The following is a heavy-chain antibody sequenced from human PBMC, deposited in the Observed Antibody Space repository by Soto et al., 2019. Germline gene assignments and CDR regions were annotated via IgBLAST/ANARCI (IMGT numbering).Heavy chain of an antibody. D-gene: IGHD6-13*01. CDR3: ARRGPGTYFDY. CDR2: ISGSGDST. J-gene: IGHJ4*02. CDR1: GFTFSSYA. Sequence: EVQLLDSGGGLVQPGGSLRLSCAASGFTFSSYAMNWVRQTPGKGLEWISVISGSGDSTYYADSVKGRFTISRDNSKNTLYLQMNNLRTEDTAVYYCARRGPGTYFDYWGQRTLVTVSS. V-gene: IGHV3-23*01.